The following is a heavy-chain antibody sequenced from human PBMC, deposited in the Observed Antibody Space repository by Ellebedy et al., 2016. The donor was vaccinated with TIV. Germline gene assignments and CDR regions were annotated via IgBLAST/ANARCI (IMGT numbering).Heavy chain of an antibody. V-gene: IGHV4-30-2*01. Sequence: SETLSLXCAVSGGSISSGGYSWSWIRQPPGKGLEWIGEINHSGSTNYNPSLKSRVTISVDTSKNQFSLKLSSVTAADTAVYYCATARYSSGFHWGQGTLVTVSS. J-gene: IGHJ4*02. CDR1: GGSISSGGYS. CDR2: INHSGST. CDR3: ATARYSSGFH. D-gene: IGHD6-19*01.